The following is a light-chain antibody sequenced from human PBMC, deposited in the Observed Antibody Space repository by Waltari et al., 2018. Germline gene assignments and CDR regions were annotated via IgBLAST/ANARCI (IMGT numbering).Light chain of an antibody. CDR3: QKYGTLPAT. V-gene: IGKV3-20*01. J-gene: IGKJ1*01. Sequence: EIVLTQSPGPLSLSPGERATLSCRASQSVSRTLAWYQQKPGQAPRLLIYDASTRATGIPDRFSGSGFGTDFSLTISRLEAEDFAVYYCQKYGTLPATFGQGTTVEIK. CDR1: QSVSRT. CDR2: DAS.